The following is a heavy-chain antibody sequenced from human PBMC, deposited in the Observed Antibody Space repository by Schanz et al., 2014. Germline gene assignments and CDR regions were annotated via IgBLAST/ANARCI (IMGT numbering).Heavy chain of an antibody. CDR1: GFTFSSYG. Sequence: VQLVESGGGVVQFGRSLRLSCAASGFTFSSYGMHWVRQAPGKGLEWVANIKQHGNEKYYVDSVKGRFTMSRDNSKSTLYLQMNSLRAEDTAVYYCARANYRRKINFDYWGRGTLVTVSS. J-gene: IGHJ4*02. CDR3: ARANYRRKINFDY. V-gene: IGHV3-7*01. CDR2: IKQHGNEK. D-gene: IGHD3-10*01.